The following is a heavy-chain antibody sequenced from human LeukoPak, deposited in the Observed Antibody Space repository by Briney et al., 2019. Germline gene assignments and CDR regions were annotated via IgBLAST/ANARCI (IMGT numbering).Heavy chain of an antibody. CDR3: VKDPRDTYGTNWFVS. V-gene: IGHV3-23*01. Sequence: GGSLRLSCVASGFSFGNYAMGWVRQAPGKGLQWVSQISGTGGATWYAGFARDRFTISRDNSKKTLYLQMSGLRVEDTAMYYCVKDPRDTYGTNWFVSWGQGTLLIVSS. D-gene: IGHD2-21*01. CDR1: GFSFGNYA. J-gene: IGHJ5*01. CDR2: ISGTGGAT.